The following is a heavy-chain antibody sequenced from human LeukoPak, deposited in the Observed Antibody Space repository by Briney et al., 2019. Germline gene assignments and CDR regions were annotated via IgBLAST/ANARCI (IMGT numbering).Heavy chain of an antibody. CDR2: IYYSGST. V-gene: IGHV4-59*12. J-gene: IGHJ5*02. CDR1: GGSISSYY. Sequence: PSETLSLTCTVSGGSISSYYWSWIRQPPGKGLEWIGYIYYSGSTNYNPSLKSRVTISVDTSKNHFSLKLSSVTAADTAVYYCARGLEWELTPVLSWGQGTLVTVSS. D-gene: IGHD1-26*01. CDR3: ARGLEWELTPVLS.